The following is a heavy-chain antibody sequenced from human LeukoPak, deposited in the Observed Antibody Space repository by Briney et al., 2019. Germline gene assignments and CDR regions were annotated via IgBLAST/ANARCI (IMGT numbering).Heavy chain of an antibody. CDR3: ARTTMVRGTYYMDV. V-gene: IGHV4-61*02. D-gene: IGHD3-10*01. CDR2: IYTSGST. J-gene: IGHJ6*03. CDR1: GGSISSGSYY. Sequence: PSETLSLTCTVSGGSISSGSYYWSWIRQPAGKGLEWIGRIYTSGSTNYNPSLKSRVTISVDTSKNQFSLKLSSVTAADTAVYYCARTTMVRGTYYMDVWGKGTTVTISS.